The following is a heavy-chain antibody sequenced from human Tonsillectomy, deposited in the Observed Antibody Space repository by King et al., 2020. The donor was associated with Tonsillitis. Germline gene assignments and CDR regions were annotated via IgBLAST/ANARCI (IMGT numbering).Heavy chain of an antibody. CDR2: ISGSGGST. V-gene: IGHV3-23*04. D-gene: IGHD6-19*01. CDR3: AKGSIAVAGNAEYFQH. J-gene: IGHJ1*01. CDR1: GFTFSSYA. Sequence: VQLVESGGGLVQPGGSLRLSCAASGFTFSSYAMSWVRQAPGKGLEWVSAISGSGGSTYYADSVKGRFTISRDNSKSTLYLQMNSLRAEDTAVYYCAKGSIAVAGNAEYFQHWGQGTLVTVSS.